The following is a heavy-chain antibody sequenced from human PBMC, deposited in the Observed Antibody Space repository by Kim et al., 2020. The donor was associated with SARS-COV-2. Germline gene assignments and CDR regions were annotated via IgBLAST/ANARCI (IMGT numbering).Heavy chain of an antibody. CDR1: GFTFSSYA. CDR3: AKNGEYSSSWEDYYYGMDV. V-gene: IGHV3-23*01. J-gene: IGHJ6*02. D-gene: IGHD6-13*01. Sequence: GGSLRLSCAASGFTFSSYAMSWVRQAPGKGLEWVSAISGSGGSTYYADSVKGRFTISRDNSKNTLYLQMNSLRAEDTAVYYCAKNGEYSSSWEDYYYGMDVWGQGTTVTVSS. CDR2: ISGSGGST.